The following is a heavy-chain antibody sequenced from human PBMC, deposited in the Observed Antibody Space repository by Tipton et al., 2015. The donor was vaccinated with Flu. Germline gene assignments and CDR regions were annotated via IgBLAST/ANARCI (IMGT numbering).Heavy chain of an antibody. J-gene: IGHJ5*01. CDR1: GGSISSSSHY. CDR2: IYYTGYP. V-gene: IGHV4-39*07. Sequence: TLSLTCTVSGGSISSSSHYWGWIRQAPGRGLEWFGSIYYTGYPYYNSSLKSRLALSIDTSKKQFSLRLSSVTAADTAVYYCAKVLFGWVESWAQGTLVTVSS. CDR3: AKVLFGWVES. D-gene: IGHD3-16*01.